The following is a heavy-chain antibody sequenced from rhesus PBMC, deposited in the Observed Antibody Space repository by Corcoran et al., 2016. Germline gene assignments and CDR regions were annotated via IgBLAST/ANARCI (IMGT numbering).Heavy chain of an antibody. CDR1: GGSISSNY. CDR2: IYGSSENT. V-gene: IGHV4-160*01. Sequence: QVQLQESGPGLVKPSETLSLTCAVSGGSISSNYWSWIRQPPGKGLEWIGYIYGSSENTYYNPSLKSRVTISTDPSKNQFSLKLSSVTAADTAVYYCARDGYSGSYFDYWGQGVLVTVSS. J-gene: IGHJ4*01. CDR3: ARDGYSGSYFDY. D-gene: IGHD3-16*01.